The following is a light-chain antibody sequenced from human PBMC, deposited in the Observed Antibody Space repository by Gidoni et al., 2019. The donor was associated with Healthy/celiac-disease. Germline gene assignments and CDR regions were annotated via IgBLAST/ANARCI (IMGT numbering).Light chain of an antibody. V-gene: IGKV1-5*01. CDR3: QQYNSYR. CDR1: QSISSW. Sequence: DIQMTQSPSTLSASVGDRVTITCRASQSISSWLAWYQQKPGKAPKLLIYDASSLESGVPSRFSGSGSGTEFTLTISSLQPDDFATYYCQQYNSYRFGQXTRLEIK. J-gene: IGKJ5*01. CDR2: DAS.